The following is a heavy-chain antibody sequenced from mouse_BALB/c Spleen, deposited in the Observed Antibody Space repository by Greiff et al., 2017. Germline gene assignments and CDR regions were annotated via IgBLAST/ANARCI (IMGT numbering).Heavy chain of an antibody. J-gene: IGHJ4*01. Sequence: VQLQQSGAELMKPGASVKISCKATGYTFSRYWIEWVKQRPGHGLEWIGEILPGSGSTNYNEKFKGKATFTADTSSNTAYMQLSSLTSEDSAVYYCAGGYYGSSYGNAMDYWGQGTSVTVSS. CDR2: ILPGSGST. CDR3: AGGYYGSSYGNAMDY. D-gene: IGHD1-1*01. CDR1: GYTFSRYW. V-gene: IGHV1-9*01.